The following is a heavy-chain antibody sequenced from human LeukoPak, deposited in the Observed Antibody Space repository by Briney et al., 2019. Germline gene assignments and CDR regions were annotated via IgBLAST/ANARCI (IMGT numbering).Heavy chain of an antibody. J-gene: IGHJ4*02. Sequence: SVKVSCKASGGTFSFYAINWVRQAPGQGLEWMGRIIPIPGMANYAQKFQGRVTITADSSTSTAYMEVSSLRSEDTAVYYCARAVVVARGLMAYFDYWGQGTLVTVSS. CDR2: IIPIPGMA. D-gene: IGHD3-10*01. CDR1: GGTFSFYA. CDR3: ARAVVVARGLMAYFDY. V-gene: IGHV1-69*04.